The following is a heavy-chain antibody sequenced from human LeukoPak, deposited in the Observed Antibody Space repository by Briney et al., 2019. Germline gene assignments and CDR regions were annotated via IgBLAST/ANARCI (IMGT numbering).Heavy chain of an antibody. V-gene: IGHV3-23*01. CDR2: ISDSGAAT. CDR3: AKIAPWGAVTTTDGFDY. Sequence: GGSLRLSCAASGFSFSNYAMSWVRQAPGKGLEWVSSISDSGAATYYADSVKGRFTISRDNSKNTLYLQLNSLGAEDMAVYYCAKIAPWGAVTTTDGFDYWGQGTLVTVSS. D-gene: IGHD4-17*01. J-gene: IGHJ4*02. CDR1: GFSFSNYA.